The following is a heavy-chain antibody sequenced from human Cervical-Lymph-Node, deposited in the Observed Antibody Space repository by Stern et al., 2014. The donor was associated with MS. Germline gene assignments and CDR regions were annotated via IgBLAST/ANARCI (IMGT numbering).Heavy chain of an antibody. CDR1: GGSFSDFY. Sequence: QVQLQQWGAGPVKPSETLSLTCAVYGGSFSDFYWTWIRQPPGKALEWIGEINPSGSTNYNPSLRSRVTIFVDTARNEFSLRLRSVTAADTAVYYCASAAYSSSQVSWFDRWGQGTLVTVSS. CDR2: INPSGST. V-gene: IGHV4-34*01. D-gene: IGHD6-13*01. J-gene: IGHJ5*02. CDR3: ASAAYSSSQVSWFDR.